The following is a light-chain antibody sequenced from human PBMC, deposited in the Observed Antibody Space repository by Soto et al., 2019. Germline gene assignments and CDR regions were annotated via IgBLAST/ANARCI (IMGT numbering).Light chain of an antibody. Sequence: EIVMTQSPATLSVSPGERATLSCRASQSVSSNLAWYQQKPGQAPRLLIYGASTRATGITARFSGSGSGTEFTLTISSLQSEDFAVYYCQQYNNWPPRTFGQGTTVEIK. CDR2: GAS. CDR3: QQYNNWPPRT. V-gene: IGKV3-15*01. CDR1: QSVSSN. J-gene: IGKJ1*01.